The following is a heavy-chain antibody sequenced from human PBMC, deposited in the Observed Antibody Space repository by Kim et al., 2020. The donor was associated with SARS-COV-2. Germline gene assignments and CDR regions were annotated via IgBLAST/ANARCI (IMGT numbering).Heavy chain of an antibody. Sequence: SETLSLTCTVSGGSISSYYWSWIRQPPGKGLEWIGYIYYSGSTNYNPSLKSRVTISVDTSKNQFSLKLSSVTAADTAVYYCARGLMRGYRYPFDYWGQGTLVTVSS. CDR1: GGSISSYY. J-gene: IGHJ4*02. CDR2: IYYSGST. CDR3: ARGLMRGYRYPFDY. D-gene: IGHD3-16*02. V-gene: IGHV4-59*01.